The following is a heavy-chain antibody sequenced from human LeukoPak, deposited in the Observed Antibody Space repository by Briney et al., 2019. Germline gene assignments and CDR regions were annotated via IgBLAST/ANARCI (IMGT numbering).Heavy chain of an antibody. D-gene: IGHD3-10*01. J-gene: IGHJ4*02. CDR2: IYSGGST. CDR3: ARENYYGSGSQKVLYYFDY. V-gene: IGHV3-53*01. Sequence: GGSLRLSCAASGFTVSINYMSWVRQAPGKGLEGVSVIYSGGSTYYADSVKGRFTISRDNSKNTLYLQMNSLRAEDTAVYYCARENYYGSGSQKVLYYFDYWGQGTLVTVSS. CDR1: GFTVSINY.